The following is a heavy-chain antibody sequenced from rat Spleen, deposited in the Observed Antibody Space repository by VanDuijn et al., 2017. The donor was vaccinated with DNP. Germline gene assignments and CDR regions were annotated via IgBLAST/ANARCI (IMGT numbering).Heavy chain of an antibody. D-gene: IGHD1-12*02. Sequence: EVQLVESGGGLVQPGRSLKLSCAASGFTFSDYYMAWVRQAPTKGLEWVAYISYDGGNTYYGDSVKGRLTISRDNAKSTLYLQRNSLRSEDMATYYCVRPLYDGSYYYGYFDYWGQGVMVTVSS. CDR2: ISYDGGNT. CDR1: GFTFSDYY. CDR3: VRPLYDGSYYYGYFDY. V-gene: IGHV5-22*01. J-gene: IGHJ2*01.